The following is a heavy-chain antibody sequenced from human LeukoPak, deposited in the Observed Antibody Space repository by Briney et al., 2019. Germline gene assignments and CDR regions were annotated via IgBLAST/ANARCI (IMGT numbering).Heavy chain of an antibody. V-gene: IGHV3-11*04. CDR1: GGSFSGYY. CDR2: ITSSGSTI. D-gene: IGHD2-2*01. CDR3: ARGQHYFAY. J-gene: IGHJ4*02. Sequence: LSLTCAVYGGSFSGYYWSWIRQAPGKGLEWVSYITSSGSTINYADSVKGRFTVFRDNAKNSLYLQMSSLRAEDTAVYYCARGQHYFAYWGQGTLVTVSS.